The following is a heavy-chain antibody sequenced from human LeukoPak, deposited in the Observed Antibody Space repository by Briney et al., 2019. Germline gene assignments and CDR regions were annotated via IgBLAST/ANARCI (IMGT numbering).Heavy chain of an antibody. CDR1: GGSFSGYY. CDR2: INHSGST. CDR3: ARGSPNIVVVPAAPKGWFDP. D-gene: IGHD2-2*01. Sequence: SATLSLPCAVSGGSFSGYYWSWIRQPPGKGPEWSGEINHSGSTNYNPSLKRGVTISVDTSKNQFSLKLSSVTAADTAVYYCARGSPNIVVVPAAPKGWFDPWGQGTLVTVSS. V-gene: IGHV4-34*01. J-gene: IGHJ5*02.